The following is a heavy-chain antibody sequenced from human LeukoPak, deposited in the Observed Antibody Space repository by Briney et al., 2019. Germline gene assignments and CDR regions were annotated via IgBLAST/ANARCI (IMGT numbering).Heavy chain of an antibody. J-gene: IGHJ4*02. Sequence: GESLKNSFKASGYSFTNYWIGWVRPRPGKGLEWMGITYPGESDTKYSPSFQGQVTISADKSINTAYLQWSSLRASDTAMYYCARQGTIVAGTLGTTFDYWGQGTLLTVSS. CDR2: TYPGESDT. CDR1: GYSFTNYW. CDR3: ARQGTIVAGTLGTTFDY. D-gene: IGHD5-12*01. V-gene: IGHV5-51*01.